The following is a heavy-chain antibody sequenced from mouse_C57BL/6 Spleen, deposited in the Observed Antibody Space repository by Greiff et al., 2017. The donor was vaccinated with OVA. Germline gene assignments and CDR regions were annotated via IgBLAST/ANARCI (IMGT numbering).Heavy chain of an antibody. V-gene: IGHV1-53*01. CDR1: GYTFTSYW. Sequence: QVQLKQPGTELVKPGASVKLSCKASGYTFTSYWMHWVKQRPGQGLEWIGNINPSNGGTNYNEKFKSKATLTVDKSSSTAYMQLSSLTSEDSAVYYCARNPIYFWYFDVWGTGTTVTVSS. CDR3: ARNPIYFWYFDV. CDR2: INPSNGGT. J-gene: IGHJ1*03. D-gene: IGHD2-1*01.